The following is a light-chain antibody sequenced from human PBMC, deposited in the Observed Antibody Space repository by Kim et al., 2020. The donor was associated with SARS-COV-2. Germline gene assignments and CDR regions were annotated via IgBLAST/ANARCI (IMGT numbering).Light chain of an antibody. V-gene: IGLV2-14*03. CDR2: DVN. J-gene: IGLJ1*01. CDR3: CSHAAGSAYV. Sequence: QSALTQPASVSGSPGQSITISCTGTSSDIGAYNYVSWYQQYTDKAPKLIIFDVNNRPSGVSNLFSGSKSGNTASLTISGLQADDEADYYCCSHAAGSAYVFGTGTKVTVL. CDR1: SSDIGAYNY.